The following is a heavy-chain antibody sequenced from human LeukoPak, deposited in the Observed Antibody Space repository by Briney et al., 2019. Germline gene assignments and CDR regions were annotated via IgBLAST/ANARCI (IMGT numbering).Heavy chain of an antibody. CDR1: GGSIGSSSYY. CDR3: ASRSYTSGWSH. Sequence: SETLSLTCTVSGGSIGSSSYYWGWVRQPPGKGLEWIGSISYSGSTYYNPSLKSRVTISVDTSKNQFSLKLTSVTAADTAVYYCASRSYTSGWSHWGQGTLVTVSS. J-gene: IGHJ4*02. CDR2: ISYSGST. D-gene: IGHD6-19*01. V-gene: IGHV4-39*01.